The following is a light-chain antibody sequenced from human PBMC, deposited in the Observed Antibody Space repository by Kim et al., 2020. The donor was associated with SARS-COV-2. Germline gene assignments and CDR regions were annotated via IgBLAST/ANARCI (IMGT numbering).Light chain of an antibody. J-gene: IGKJ2*01. CDR3: QQYGGSPPRLT. CDR2: GAS. V-gene: IGKV3-20*01. Sequence: EVVLTQSPGTLSLSPGETATLSCRAGQSVSSRYLAWYRHKPAQAPRLLIYGASSRATGIPDRISGSGSGTDFTLTISRVEPEDFAVYYCQQYGGSPPRLTFGQGTKLEI. CDR1: QSVSSRY.